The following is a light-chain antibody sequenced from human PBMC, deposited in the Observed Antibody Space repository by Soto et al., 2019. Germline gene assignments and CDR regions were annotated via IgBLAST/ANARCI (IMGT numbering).Light chain of an antibody. V-gene: IGLV2-14*01. CDR3: SSYTSISTYV. CDR1: SSDVGGYNY. J-gene: IGLJ1*01. CDR2: EVS. Sequence: QSLLTHPASLSGSPGQSITISCTGTSSDVGGYNYVSWYQHHPGKAPRLMIYEVSNRPSGVSDRFSGSKSGNTASLTISGLLAEDEADHYCSSYTSISTYVFGTGTKVTVL.